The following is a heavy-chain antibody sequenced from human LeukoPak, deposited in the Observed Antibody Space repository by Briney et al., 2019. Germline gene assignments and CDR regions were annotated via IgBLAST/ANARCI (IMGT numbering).Heavy chain of an antibody. D-gene: IGHD3-22*01. CDR1: GYTFTSYD. CDR2: MNPNSGNT. V-gene: IGHV1-8*01. CDR3: ATKGIVVDHYYYYGMDV. Sequence: ASVKVSCKASGYTFTSYDINWVRQATGQGLEWMGWMNPNSGNTGYAQKFQGRVTMTRNTSISTAYMELSSLRSEDTAVYYCATKGIVVDHYYYYGMDVWGQGTTVTVSS. J-gene: IGHJ6*02.